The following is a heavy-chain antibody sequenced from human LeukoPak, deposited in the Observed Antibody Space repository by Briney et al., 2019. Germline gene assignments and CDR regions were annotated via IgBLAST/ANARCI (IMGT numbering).Heavy chain of an antibody. CDR3: ARPRGGWSLDY. J-gene: IGHJ4*02. Sequence: GGSLRLSCAASGSTFSSYAMHWVRQAPGKGLEWVAVISHDGSNKYYADSVKGRFTISRDNSKNTLYLQMNSLRAEDTAVYYCARPRGGWSLDYWGQGTLVTVSS. D-gene: IGHD2-15*01. CDR2: ISHDGSNK. V-gene: IGHV3-30*04. CDR1: GSTFSSYA.